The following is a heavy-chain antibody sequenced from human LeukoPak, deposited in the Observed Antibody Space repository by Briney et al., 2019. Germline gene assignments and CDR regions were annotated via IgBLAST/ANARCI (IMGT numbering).Heavy chain of an antibody. V-gene: IGHV4-4*07. CDR1: GGSISSYY. CDR3: ARDGPVLLWFGELEYYFDY. D-gene: IGHD3-10*01. Sequence: PSETLSLTCTVSGGSISSYYWSWIRQPAGKGLEWIGRIYTSGSTSYNPSLKSRVTMSVDTSKNQFSLKLSSVTAADTAVYYCARDGPVLLWFGELEYYFDYWGQGTLVTVSS. J-gene: IGHJ4*02. CDR2: IYTSGST.